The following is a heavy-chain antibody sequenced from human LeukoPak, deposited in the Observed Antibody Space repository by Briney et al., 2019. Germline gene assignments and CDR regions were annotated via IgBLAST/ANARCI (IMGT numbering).Heavy chain of an antibody. CDR3: AKDIEPYNDRHAYFDY. J-gene: IGHJ4*02. Sequence: GGSLRLSCAASGFTFNDYTMHWVRQAPGKGLEWVSLISWDGGSTYYADSVKGRFTISRDNSKNSLYLQMNSLRTEDTALYYCAKDIEPYNDRHAYFDYWGQGTLVTVSS. D-gene: IGHD3-16*01. CDR2: ISWDGGST. V-gene: IGHV3-43*01. CDR1: GFTFNDYT.